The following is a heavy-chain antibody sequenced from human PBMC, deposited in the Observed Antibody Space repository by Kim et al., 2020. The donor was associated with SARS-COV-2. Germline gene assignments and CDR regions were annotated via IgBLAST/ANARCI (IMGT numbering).Heavy chain of an antibody. CDR3: ARGWFGQVGDY. CDR2: ITISSTHI. Sequence: GGSLRLSCAASGFTFNTYTMDWVRQAPGKGLEWVSSITISSTHIYYADSVKGRFTISRDNARNSVYLQMNSLRVDDTAVYYCARGWFGQVGDYWGQGGRVT. J-gene: IGHJ4*02. V-gene: IGHV3-21*04. CDR1: GFTFNTYT. D-gene: IGHD3-10*01.